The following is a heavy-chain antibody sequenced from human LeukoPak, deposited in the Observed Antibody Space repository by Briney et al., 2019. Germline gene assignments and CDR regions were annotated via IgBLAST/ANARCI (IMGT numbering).Heavy chain of an antibody. CDR3: AKVGPTVVTPLDY. V-gene: IGHV3-7*05. CDR2: IKEEGSEK. J-gene: IGHJ4*02. CDR1: GFIFSTYW. Sequence: GGSLRLSCAASGFIFSTYWMSWVRQAPGKGLEWVAGIKEEGSEKSYVDSVKGRFTISRDNAKNSLYLQMNSLRAEDTAVHYCAKVGPTVVTPLDYWGQGTLVTVSS. D-gene: IGHD4-23*01.